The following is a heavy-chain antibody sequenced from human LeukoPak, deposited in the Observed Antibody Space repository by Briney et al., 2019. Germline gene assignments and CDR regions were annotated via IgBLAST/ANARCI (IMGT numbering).Heavy chain of an antibody. CDR2: ISWNSGSI. V-gene: IGHV3-9*01. CDR3: AKAPSGYFDY. D-gene: IGHD3-10*01. CDR1: GFTFDDYA. J-gene: IGHJ4*02. Sequence: PGRPLRLSCAASGFTFDDYAMHWVRQAPGKGLEWVSGISWNSGSIGYADSVKGRFTISRDNAKNSLYLQMNSLRAEDTALYYCAKAPSGYFDYWGQGTLVTVSS.